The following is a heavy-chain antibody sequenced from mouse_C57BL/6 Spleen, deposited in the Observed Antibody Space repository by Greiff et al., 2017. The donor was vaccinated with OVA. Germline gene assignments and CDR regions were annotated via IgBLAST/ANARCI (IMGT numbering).Heavy chain of an antibody. V-gene: IGHV5-4*01. Sequence: EVQLVESGGGLVKPGGSLKLSCAASGFTFSSYAMSWVRQTPEKRLEWVATISDGGSYTYYPDNVKGRFTISRDNAKNNLYLQMSHLKSEDTAMYYCAGESKGYYFDYWGQGTTLTVSS. CDR2: ISDGGSYT. CDR3: AGESKGYYFDY. J-gene: IGHJ2*01. CDR1: GFTFSSYA.